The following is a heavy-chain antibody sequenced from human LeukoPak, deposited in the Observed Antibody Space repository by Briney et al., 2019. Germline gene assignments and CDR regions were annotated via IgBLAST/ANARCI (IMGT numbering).Heavy chain of an antibody. V-gene: IGHV3-13*01. Sequence: GGSLRLSCAASGFTFIDYDMHWVRQVIGKGLEWVSAIGIRGDTHYSGSVKGRFTISRENAESFLYLQMNSLRAEDTAVYYCARGGIQVSGIDEFDYWGQGTLVTVSS. CDR1: GFTFIDYD. J-gene: IGHJ4*02. CDR2: IGIRGDT. CDR3: ARGGIQVSGIDEFDY. D-gene: IGHD6-19*01.